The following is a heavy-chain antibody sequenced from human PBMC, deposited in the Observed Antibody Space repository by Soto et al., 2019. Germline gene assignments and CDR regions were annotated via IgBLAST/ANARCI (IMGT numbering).Heavy chain of an antibody. CDR1: GDSMRSNNW. D-gene: IGHD3-22*01. Sequence: QVQLQESGPGLVKPSGTLSLTCAVSGDSMRSNNWWSWVRQPPGKGLEWIGEIYHSGTTNYNPSLKSRVTISVDKSKNQFSLRLNSVTAADTAFYYCARGGYDSSGCYFRLDYWCQGTLVTVSS. CDR2: IYHSGTT. J-gene: IGHJ4*02. V-gene: IGHV4-4*02. CDR3: ARGGYDSSGCYFRLDY.